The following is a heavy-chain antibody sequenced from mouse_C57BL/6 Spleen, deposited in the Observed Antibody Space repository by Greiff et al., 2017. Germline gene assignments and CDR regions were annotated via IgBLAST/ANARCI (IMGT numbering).Heavy chain of an antibody. D-gene: IGHD2-5*01. CDR1: GYSFTDYN. CDR2: INPNYGTT. CDR3: ARESNSLYYYTMDY. J-gene: IGHJ4*01. V-gene: IGHV1-39*01. Sequence: VQLQQSGPELVKPGASVKISCKASGYSFTDYNMNWVKQSNGKSLEWIGVINPNYGTTSYNQKFKGKATLTVDQSSSTAYMQLNSLTSADSAVYYCARESNSLYYYTMDYWGQGTSVTVAS.